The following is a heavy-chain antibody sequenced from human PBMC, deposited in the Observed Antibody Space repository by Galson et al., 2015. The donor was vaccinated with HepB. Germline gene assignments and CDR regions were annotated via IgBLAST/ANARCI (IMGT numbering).Heavy chain of an antibody. J-gene: IGHJ3*02. CDR2: ISGSGGST. Sequence: SLRLSCAASGFTFSSYAMSWVRQAPGKGLEWVSAISGSGGSTYYADSVKGRFTISRDNSKNTLYLQMNSLRAEDTAVYYCAKGGIYVVVVPAPFDDAFDIWGQGTMVTVSS. CDR1: GFTFSSYA. CDR3: AKGGIYVVVVPAPFDDAFDI. D-gene: IGHD2-2*01. V-gene: IGHV3-23*01.